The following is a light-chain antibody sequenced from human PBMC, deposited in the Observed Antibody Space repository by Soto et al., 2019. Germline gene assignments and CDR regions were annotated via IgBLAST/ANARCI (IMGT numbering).Light chain of an antibody. CDR3: QQYASSPRT. Sequence: EIVLTQSPGTLSLSSGERATLSCRASQSVRSNYLAWYQQKPGQAPRLLIYGASSRATGIPDRFGGSGSGTVFTLTISRLEPEDFAVYYWQQYASSPRTFVGGTKMEIK. J-gene: IGKJ4*01. CDR2: GAS. V-gene: IGKV3-20*01. CDR1: QSVRSNY.